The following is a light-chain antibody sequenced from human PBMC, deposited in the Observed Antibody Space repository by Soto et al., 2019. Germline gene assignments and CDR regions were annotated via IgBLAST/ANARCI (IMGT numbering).Light chain of an antibody. V-gene: IGKV4-1*01. Sequence: DIVMTQSPDSLAVSLGERATINCKSSQSILFSSNNKNYLTWYQQKPGQPPKPLIYWASTRESGVPDRFSGSGSGTDFTLTISSLQAKDVAVYYCQQYYSTPVTFGGGTKVEIK. CDR1: QSILFSSNNKNY. J-gene: IGKJ4*01. CDR2: WAS. CDR3: QQYYSTPVT.